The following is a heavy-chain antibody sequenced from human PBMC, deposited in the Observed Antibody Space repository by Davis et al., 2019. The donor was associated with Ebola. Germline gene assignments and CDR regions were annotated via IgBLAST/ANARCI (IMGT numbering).Heavy chain of an antibody. J-gene: IGHJ5*02. CDR2: INPSGGST. D-gene: IGHD3-16*01. Sequence: ASVKVSCKASGYTFTSYYMHWVRQAPGQGLEWMGIINPSGGSTSYAQKFQGRVTMTRDTSTSTVYMELSSLRSEDTAVYYCARDRVLRGLGELWERQGENWFDPWGQGTLVTVSS. CDR1: GYTFTSYY. V-gene: IGHV1-46*01. CDR3: ARDRVLRGLGELWERQGENWFDP.